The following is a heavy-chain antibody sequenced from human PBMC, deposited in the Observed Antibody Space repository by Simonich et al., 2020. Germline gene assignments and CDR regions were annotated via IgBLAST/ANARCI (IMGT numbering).Heavy chain of an antibody. CDR1: GYTFTSYG. V-gene: IGHV1-18*01. Sequence: QVQLVQSGAEVKKPGASVKVSCKASGYTFTSYGISWVRQAPGQGLEWMGWIRAYNGNTNYARKLQGRVTMTTDTSTSTAYMELRSLISDDTAVYYCARSTTGTTAFDIWGQGIMVTVSS. J-gene: IGHJ3*02. CDR3: ARSTTGTTAFDI. D-gene: IGHD1-1*01. CDR2: IRAYNGNT.